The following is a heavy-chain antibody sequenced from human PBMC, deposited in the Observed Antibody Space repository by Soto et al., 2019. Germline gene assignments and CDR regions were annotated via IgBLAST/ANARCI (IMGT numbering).Heavy chain of an antibody. CDR1: GFTFSNAW. Sequence: PGGSLRLSCAASGFTFSNAWMSWVRQAPGKGLEWVGRIKSKTDGGTTDYAAPVKGRFTISRDDSKNTLYLQMNSLKTEDTAVYYCTTRPGRQQPNWFDPWGQGTLVTVSS. CDR3: TTRPGRQQPNWFDP. CDR2: IKSKTDGGTT. J-gene: IGHJ5*02. D-gene: IGHD6-13*01. V-gene: IGHV3-15*01.